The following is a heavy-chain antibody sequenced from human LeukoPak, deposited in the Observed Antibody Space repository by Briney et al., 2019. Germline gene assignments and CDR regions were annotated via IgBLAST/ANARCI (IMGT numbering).Heavy chain of an antibody. CDR2: INPNSGDT. Sequence: GSVKVSCKASGYTFTGYYMHWVRQAPGQRLEWMGWINPNSGDTDYAQKFQGRDTMTRHTPISTAYMEMSRLRSDDTAVYYCARQMGGVWFDPWGEGTLLTVPS. V-gene: IGHV1-2*02. CDR3: ARQMGGVWFDP. D-gene: IGHD5-24*01. CDR1: GYTFTGYY. J-gene: IGHJ5*02.